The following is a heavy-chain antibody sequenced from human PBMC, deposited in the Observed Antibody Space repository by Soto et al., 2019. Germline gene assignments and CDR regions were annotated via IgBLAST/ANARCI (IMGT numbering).Heavy chain of an antibody. CDR3: VKANDPLLREGGTFEM. V-gene: IGHV3-9*01. CDR1: GFTFDDFA. D-gene: IGHD2-15*01. J-gene: IGHJ3*02. CDR2: VNWSGGST. Sequence: PGGSLRLSGAACGFTFDDFAIHWVRQHPGKGLEWVSGVNWSGGSTAYSESVKGRFPISRDSAKNSLFLEMNSLRAEDKALYYWVKANDPLLREGGTFEMCGHGTIVTVSS.